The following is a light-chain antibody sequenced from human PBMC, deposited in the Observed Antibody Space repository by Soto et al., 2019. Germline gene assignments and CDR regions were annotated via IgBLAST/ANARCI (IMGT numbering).Light chain of an antibody. CDR2: DAS. V-gene: IGKV3-15*01. CDR1: QSVSSN. J-gene: IGKJ1*01. Sequence: VRTRSPSNLYESPGERATLSCRASQSVSSNLAWYQQKVGKAPKLLIYDASTRATGIPARFSGIGSGTEFTLTISSLQSEDFAVYYCQQYNNWPETFGQGTKV. CDR3: QQYNNWPET.